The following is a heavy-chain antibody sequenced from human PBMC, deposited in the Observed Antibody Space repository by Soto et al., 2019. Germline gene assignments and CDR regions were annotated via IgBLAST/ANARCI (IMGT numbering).Heavy chain of an antibody. V-gene: IGHV3-33*08. CDR1: GFTFSSYA. CDR2: IWYDGSNK. CDR3: AGDIGGIFRVVIQGKDV. Sequence: GGSLRLSCAASGFTFSSYAMSWVRQAPGKGLEWVAVIWYDGSNKYYADSVKGRFTISRDNSKNTLYLQMNSLRAEDTAVYYCAGDIGGIFRVVIQGKDVWGQGTTVTVSS. D-gene: IGHD3-3*01. J-gene: IGHJ6*02.